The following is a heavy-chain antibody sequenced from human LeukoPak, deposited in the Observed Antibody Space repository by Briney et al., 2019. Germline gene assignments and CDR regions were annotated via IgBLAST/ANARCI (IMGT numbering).Heavy chain of an antibody. Sequence: ARSLRLSCAASGFNFNTHMHWVRQAPGKGLEWVATIPYSGNNKYYADSVKGRFTISRDNSKNTLYLQMDSLRAEDTGVYYCAKDHYWSIDYWGRGTLVTVSS. D-gene: IGHD3-3*01. CDR3: AKDHYWSIDY. CDR2: IPYSGNNK. J-gene: IGHJ4*02. V-gene: IGHV3-30-3*01. CDR1: GFNFNTH.